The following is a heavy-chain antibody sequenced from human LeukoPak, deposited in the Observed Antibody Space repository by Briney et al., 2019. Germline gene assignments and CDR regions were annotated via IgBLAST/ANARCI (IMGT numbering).Heavy chain of an antibody. D-gene: IGHD3-10*01. CDR1: GFTFSDYT. CDR2: ITSRSSII. Sequence: GGSLKLSCAASGFTFSDYTMNWVRQAPGKGLEWLSYITSRSSIIYYADSVKGRFTISRDNAKNSLYLQMNSLRDEDTAVYYCAREGTHGMDVWGQGTTVTVSS. V-gene: IGHV3-48*02. J-gene: IGHJ6*02. CDR3: AREGTHGMDV.